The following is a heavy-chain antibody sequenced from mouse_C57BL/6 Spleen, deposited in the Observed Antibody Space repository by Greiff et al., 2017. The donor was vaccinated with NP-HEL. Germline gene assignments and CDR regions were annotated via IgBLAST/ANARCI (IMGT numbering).Heavy chain of an antibody. CDR1: GFTFSSYA. CDR3: ARDPYYYGSSLFAY. J-gene: IGHJ3*01. D-gene: IGHD1-1*01. Sequence: EVKLVESGGGLVKPGGSLKLSCAASGFTFSSYAMSWVRQTPEKRLEWVATISDGGSYTYYPDNVKGRFTISRDNAKNNLYLQMSHLKSEDTAMYYCARDPYYYGSSLFAYWGQGTLVTVSA. CDR2: ISDGGSYT. V-gene: IGHV5-4*01.